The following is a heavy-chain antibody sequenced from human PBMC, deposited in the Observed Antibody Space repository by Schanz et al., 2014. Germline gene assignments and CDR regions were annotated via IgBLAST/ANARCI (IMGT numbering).Heavy chain of an antibody. Sequence: QLMQSGSEVRKPGASVKVSCKASGGTFTTYYIHWVRQAPGQGLEWMGKINPSSGTTRIAQNFQGRLTVTRDTSTSTVNMELSSLRSEDTAVYYCARGGFFDSTSFDSWGQGTLVTVSS. J-gene: IGHJ4*02. V-gene: IGHV1-46*03. D-gene: IGHD2-2*01. CDR3: ARGGFFDSTSFDS. CDR2: INPSSGTT. CDR1: GGTFTTYY.